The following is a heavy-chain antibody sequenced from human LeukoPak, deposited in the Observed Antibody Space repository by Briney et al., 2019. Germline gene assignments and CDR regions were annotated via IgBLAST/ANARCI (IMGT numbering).Heavy chain of an antibody. CDR3: ARNEC. J-gene: IGHJ4*02. CDR1: GFGLSDCG. CDR2: ITYDGTEI. Sequence: PGRSLRLSCAASGFGLSDCGMHWVRQAPGKGLEWLAVITYDGTEIHYADSVKGRFIISRDISRSTLHLQMNSLRVEDTAVYYCARNECWGQGTLVTVSS. V-gene: IGHV3-30*03.